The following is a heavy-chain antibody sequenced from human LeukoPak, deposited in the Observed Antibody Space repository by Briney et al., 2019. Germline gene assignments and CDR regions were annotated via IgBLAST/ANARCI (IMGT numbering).Heavy chain of an antibody. V-gene: IGHV3-23*01. CDR1: GFTFSNYA. J-gene: IGHJ5*02. CDR2: ISGSGGST. CDR3: AKDGYCSGGGCYRWFDP. D-gene: IGHD2-15*01. Sequence: GGSLRLSCAASGFTFSNYAMSWVRQAPGEGLEWVSLISGSGGSTYYADSVKGRFTISRDNSKSTLYLQMNSLRAEDTAVYYCAKDGYCSGGGCYRWFDPWGQGTLVTVSS.